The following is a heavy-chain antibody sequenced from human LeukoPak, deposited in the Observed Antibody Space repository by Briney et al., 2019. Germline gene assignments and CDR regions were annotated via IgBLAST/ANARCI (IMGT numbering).Heavy chain of an antibody. J-gene: IGHJ6*02. D-gene: IGHD3-10*01. CDR3: ARGLLVRGVPGYYGMDV. CDR2: IYYSGST. V-gene: IGHV4-39*01. CDR1: GGSISSSSYY. Sequence: SETLSLTCTVSGGSISSSSYYWGWIRQPPGKGLEWIGSIYYSGSTYYNPSLKSRVTISVDTSKNQFSLKLSSVTAADTAVYYCARGLLVRGVPGYYGMDVWGQGTTVTVSS.